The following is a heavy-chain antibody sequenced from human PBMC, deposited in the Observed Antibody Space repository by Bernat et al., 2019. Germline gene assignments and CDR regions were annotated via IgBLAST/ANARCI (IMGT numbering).Heavy chain of an antibody. CDR3: VRDNTNWAFDY. V-gene: IGHV3-43*02. CDR2: ISHDSSAT. J-gene: IGHJ4*02. D-gene: IGHD7-27*01. CDR1: GFIFHAYV. Sequence: EVQLVESGGGVIQPGGSLRLSCAPSGFIFHAYVMHWVRQAPGMCLEWVSRISHDSSATSYADSVKGRFTISRDNSKTSLYLQMNSLRVEDTALYYCVRDNTNWAFDYWGRGTLVTVSS.